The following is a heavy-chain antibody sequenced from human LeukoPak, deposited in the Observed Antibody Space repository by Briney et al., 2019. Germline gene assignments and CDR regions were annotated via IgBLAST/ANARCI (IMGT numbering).Heavy chain of an antibody. V-gene: IGHV4-59*01. CDR3: ARGRDRNFFGSKPFDP. D-gene: IGHD3-10*01. CDR2: IYYSGST. J-gene: IGHJ5*02. Sequence: SETLSLTCTVSGGSISDYYWTWIRQPPGKGLEWIGYIYYSGSTNYNPSLKSRVTISVATSKNQFSLNLSSVTPADTAAYYCARGRDRNFFGSKPFDPWGQGTLVTVSS. CDR1: GGSISDYY.